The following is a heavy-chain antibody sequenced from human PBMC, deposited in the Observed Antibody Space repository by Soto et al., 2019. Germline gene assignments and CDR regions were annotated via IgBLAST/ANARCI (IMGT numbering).Heavy chain of an antibody. Sequence: GGSLRLSCAASGFTFDDYAMHWVRQAPGKGLEWVSGISWNSGSIGYADSVKGRFTISRDNAKNSLYLQMNSLRAEDTALYYCAKDSNPAIIITNFDYWGQGTLVTVSS. V-gene: IGHV3-9*01. CDR1: GFTFDDYA. J-gene: IGHJ4*02. CDR2: ISWNSGSI. CDR3: AKDSNPAIIITNFDY. D-gene: IGHD3-16*01.